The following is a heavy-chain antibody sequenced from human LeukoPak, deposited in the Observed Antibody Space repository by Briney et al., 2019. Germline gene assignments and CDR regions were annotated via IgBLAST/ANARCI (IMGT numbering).Heavy chain of an antibody. CDR1: GDTFTVYD. J-gene: IGHJ4*02. CDR3: TRGYEQVPDY. V-gene: IGHV1-2*02. Sequence: ASVNVSCKASGDTFTVYDMRWVRQAPGQGLEWMGGINPNSGGTYYAQKFQGRVTMTRDTSISTAYMELSRLRSDDTAVYYCTRGYEQVPDYWGQGSLVTVSS. D-gene: IGHD1-14*01. CDR2: INPNSGGT.